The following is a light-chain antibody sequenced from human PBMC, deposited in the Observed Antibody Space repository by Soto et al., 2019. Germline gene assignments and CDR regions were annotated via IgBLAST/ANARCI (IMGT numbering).Light chain of an antibody. V-gene: IGKV3-20*01. CDR3: QPFGSPPQT. J-gene: IGKJ2*01. Sequence: EIVLTQSPGTLSLSPGDRATLSCRASQNVKSNSLGWYQQKPGQAPRPLLYGTTTRATGIPDRFSGSGSGTGFTLIISRLEPEDFAVYYCQPFGSPPQTFGQGTKLEIK. CDR2: GTT. CDR1: QNVKSNS.